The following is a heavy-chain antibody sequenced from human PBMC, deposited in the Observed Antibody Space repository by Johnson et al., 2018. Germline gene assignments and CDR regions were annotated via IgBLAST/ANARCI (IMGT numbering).Heavy chain of an antibody. CDR1: GFTFSSYG. Sequence: QVQLVESGGGVVQPGRSLRLSCAASGFTFSSYGMHWVRQAPGKGLEWVAVISYDGSNKYYAGSVQGRFTISRDNSKSTVYLQMDSLRTEDTAVYYCARGGPYSWNYGDFWGQGTLVTVSS. CDR3: ARGGPYSWNYGDF. CDR2: ISYDGSNK. D-gene: IGHD1-26*01. J-gene: IGHJ4*02. V-gene: IGHV3-30*03.